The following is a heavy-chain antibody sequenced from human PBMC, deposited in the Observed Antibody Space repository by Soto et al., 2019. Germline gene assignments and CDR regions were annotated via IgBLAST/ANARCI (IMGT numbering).Heavy chain of an antibody. V-gene: IGHV4-31*03. D-gene: IGHD2-8*01. J-gene: IGHJ6*02. Sequence: SETLSLTCTVSGGSISSGGYYWSWIRQHPGKGLEWIGYIYYSGSTYYNPSLKSRVTISVDTSKNQFSLKLSSVTAADTAVYYCARIYFTNGVCYGMDVWGQGTTVTVSS. CDR3: ARIYFTNGVCYGMDV. CDR1: GGSISSGGYY. CDR2: IYYSGST.